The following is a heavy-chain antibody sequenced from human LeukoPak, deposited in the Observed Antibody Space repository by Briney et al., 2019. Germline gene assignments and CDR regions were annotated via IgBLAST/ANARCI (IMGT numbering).Heavy chain of an antibody. D-gene: IGHD3-10*01. CDR2: IRYDGSSE. J-gene: IGHJ4*02. V-gene: IGHV3-30*02. CDR1: GFTFSSYG. Sequence: GGSLRLSCAASGFTFSSYGIHWVRQAPGKGLEWVAFIRYDGSSEYYADSVKGRFTISRDNAKNSLYLQMNSLRAEDTAVYYCARGNLWFGELLLYYFDYWGQGTLVTVSS. CDR3: ARGNLWFGELLLYYFDY.